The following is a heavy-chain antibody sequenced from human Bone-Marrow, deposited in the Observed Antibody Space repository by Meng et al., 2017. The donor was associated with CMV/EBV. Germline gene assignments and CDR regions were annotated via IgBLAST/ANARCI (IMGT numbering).Heavy chain of an antibody. CDR3: ARGICPWSSCYPRGYYFDL. V-gene: IGHV3-64*02. CDR1: GFTFSTYS. Sequence: GESLKISCAASGFTFSTYSMHWVRQAPGKGLEYVLAINSVGDATSYADSVKGRFTISRDNSKNTLFLQMGSLRAEDMAIYYCARGICPWSSCYPRGYYFDLWGQGTLVTVSS. J-gene: IGHJ4*02. CDR2: INSVGDAT. D-gene: IGHD2-15*01.